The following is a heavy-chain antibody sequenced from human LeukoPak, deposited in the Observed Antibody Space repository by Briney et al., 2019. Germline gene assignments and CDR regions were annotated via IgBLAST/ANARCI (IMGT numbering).Heavy chain of an antibody. J-gene: IGHJ4*02. CDR3: AKDVRVGEYYGSGSYFDY. V-gene: IGHV3-23*01. D-gene: IGHD3-10*01. CDR1: ELTFSSYA. CDR2: ISASGGST. Sequence: GGSLRLSCAASELTFSSYAMSWVRQPPGKGLEWVSIISASGGSTYYADSVKGRFTISRDKSRNYLQMNSLRGDDTAIYYCAKDVRVGEYYGSGSYFDYWGQGTLVTVSS.